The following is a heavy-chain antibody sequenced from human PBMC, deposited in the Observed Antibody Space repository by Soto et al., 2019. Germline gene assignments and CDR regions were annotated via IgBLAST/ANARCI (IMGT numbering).Heavy chain of an antibody. Sequence: SETLSLTCSVSGGSISSGGYYWSWIRQHPGKGLEWIGYIYYSGSTYYNPSLKSRVTISVDTSKNQFSLKLSSVTAADTAVYYCARVYNWNYYLWGQGTLVTVSS. CDR1: GGSISSGGYY. CDR3: ARVYNWNYYL. J-gene: IGHJ4*02. CDR2: IYYSGST. D-gene: IGHD1-1*01. V-gene: IGHV4-31*03.